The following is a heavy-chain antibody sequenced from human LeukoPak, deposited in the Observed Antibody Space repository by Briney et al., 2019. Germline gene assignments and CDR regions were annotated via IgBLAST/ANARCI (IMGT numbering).Heavy chain of an antibody. CDR1: GYSFTSYW. CDR3: ARIGSGINYFGPPHYSTNTSMDV. D-gene: IGHD3-10*01. V-gene: IGHV5-51*01. J-gene: IGHJ6*03. CDR2: IYPGDSDT. Sequence: GESLKISCKGSGYSFTSYWIGWVRQMPGKGLEWMGIIYPGDSDTRHSPSFQGQVTISADKSISTAYLQWSSLKASDTAMYYCARIGSGINYFGPPHYSTNTSMDVWAKGTTVTVSS.